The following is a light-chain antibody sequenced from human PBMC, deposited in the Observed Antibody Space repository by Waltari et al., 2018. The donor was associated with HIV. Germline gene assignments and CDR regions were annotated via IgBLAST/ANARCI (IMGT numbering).Light chain of an antibody. CDR1: STAVGGYNY. J-gene: IGLJ2*01. CDR2: DVS. CDR3: CSYTGSYTVL. V-gene: IGLV2-11*01. Sequence: QSALTQPRSVSGSPGQSVTISCTGTSTAVGGYNYVPWYQQHPGKAPKLMIYDVSKRPSGVPDRFSGSKSGNTASLTISGLQAEDEADYYCCSYTGSYTVLFGGGTKLTVL.